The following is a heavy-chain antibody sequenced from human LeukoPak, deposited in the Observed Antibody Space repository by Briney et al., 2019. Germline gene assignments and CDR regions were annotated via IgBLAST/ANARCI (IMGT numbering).Heavy chain of an antibody. J-gene: IGHJ4*02. D-gene: IGHD3-9*01. CDR3: ARDRYYDILTGYSTCFDY. Sequence: SETLSLTCAVSGGSFSDYCWTWFRQPPGKGLEWIGDINHSGTTNYSPSLKSRVTISVDTSKNQFSLRLSSVTAADTAVYYCARDRYYDILTGYSTCFDYWGQGTLVTVSS. V-gene: IGHV4-34*01. CDR2: INHSGTT. CDR1: GGSFSDYC.